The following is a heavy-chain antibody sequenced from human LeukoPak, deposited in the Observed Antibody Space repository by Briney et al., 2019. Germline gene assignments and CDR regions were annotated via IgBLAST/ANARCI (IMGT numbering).Heavy chain of an antibody. CDR3: ARAYKASPLHNAIDS. Sequence: SETLSLTCAVYGGSFSGYFRSWIRQTPGKGLEWIGETDHSGTTNYNPSLKSRVIISPDTSKSQFSLKVNSVTAADTAVYYCARAYKASPLHNAIDSWGQGTLVTVSS. J-gene: IGHJ4*02. CDR1: GGSFSGYF. CDR2: TDHSGTT. D-gene: IGHD1-14*01. V-gene: IGHV4-34*01.